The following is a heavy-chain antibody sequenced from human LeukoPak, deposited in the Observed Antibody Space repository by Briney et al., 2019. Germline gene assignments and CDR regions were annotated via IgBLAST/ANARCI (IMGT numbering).Heavy chain of an antibody. Sequence: GGSLRLSCAASGFTFSSYAMSWVRQAPGKGLEWVSSIGGSGGSTYYADSVKGRFTISRDNSKNTLYLQMNSLRAEDTAVYYCAKDLLYYDILTGSYWGQGTLVTVSS. CDR3: AKDLLYYDILTGSY. J-gene: IGHJ4*02. D-gene: IGHD3-9*01. V-gene: IGHV3-23*01. CDR1: GFTFSSYA. CDR2: IGGSGGST.